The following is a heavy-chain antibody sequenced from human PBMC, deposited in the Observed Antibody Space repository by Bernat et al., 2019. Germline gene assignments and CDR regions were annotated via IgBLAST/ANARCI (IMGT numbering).Heavy chain of an antibody. Sequence: EVQLVESGGGLVQPGGSLRLSCAASGFTFSSYDMHWVRQATGKGLEWVSAIGTIDDTYYPDSVKGRFTISRENAKNSLYLQMNSLRAGDTAVYYCAREVQDIVSTGWYFDLWGRGTLSLSLQ. V-gene: IGHV3-13*01. D-gene: IGHD5-12*01. CDR2: IGTIDDT. CDR1: GFTFSSYD. J-gene: IGHJ2*01. CDR3: AREVQDIVSTGWYFDL.